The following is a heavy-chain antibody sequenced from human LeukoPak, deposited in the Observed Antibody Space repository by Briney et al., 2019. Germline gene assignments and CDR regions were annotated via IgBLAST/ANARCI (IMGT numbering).Heavy chain of an antibody. D-gene: IGHD2-2*01. CDR1: GFTFSSYA. J-gene: IGHJ6*03. CDR2: ISGSGGST. V-gene: IGHV3-23*01. Sequence: PGGSLRLSCAASGFTFSSYAMSWVRQAPGKGLEWVSAISGSGGSTYYADSVKGRFTISRDNSKNTLYLQMNSLRAEDTAVYYCAKVGCSSTSCPPRTMDVWGKGTTVTVSS. CDR3: AKVGCSSTSCPPRTMDV.